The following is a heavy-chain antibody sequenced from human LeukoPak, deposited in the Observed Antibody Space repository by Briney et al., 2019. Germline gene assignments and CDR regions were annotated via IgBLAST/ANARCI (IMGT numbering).Heavy chain of an antibody. CDR1: GFSFSSFW. V-gene: IGHV3-30-3*01. CDR2: ISYDGSNK. Sequence: PGGSLRLSCATSGFSFSSFWMSWVRQAPGKGLEWVAVISYDGSNKYYADSVKGRFTISRDNSKNTLYLQMNSLRAEDTAVYYCARDLASGHHDYWGQGTLVTVSS. J-gene: IGHJ4*02. CDR3: ARDLASGHHDY. D-gene: IGHD6-19*01.